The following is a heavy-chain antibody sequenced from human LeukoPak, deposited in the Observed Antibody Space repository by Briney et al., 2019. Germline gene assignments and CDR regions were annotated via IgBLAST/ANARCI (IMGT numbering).Heavy chain of an antibody. J-gene: IGHJ3*02. CDR2: IYYSGST. CDR3: ARERSGSEIFARSFDI. Sequence: SGTLSLTCAVSGGSISSSNWWSWVRPSPGKGLEWIGEIYYSGSTNYNPSLKSRITISVDKSKNKFSLKLASVTAADTAVYYCARERSGSEIFARSFDIWGQGTMVTVSS. CDR1: GGSISSSNW. V-gene: IGHV4-4*02. D-gene: IGHD3-3*01.